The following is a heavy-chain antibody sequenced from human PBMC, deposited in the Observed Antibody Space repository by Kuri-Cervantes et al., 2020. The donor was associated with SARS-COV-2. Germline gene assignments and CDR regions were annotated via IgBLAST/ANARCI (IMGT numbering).Heavy chain of an antibody. Sequence: GSLRLSCTVSGGSISSDSFFWVWLRQPPGKGLEWIGTIYYSGSNDYNPSLKSRVTISVDTSKNQFSLKLTSVTAADTAVYFCVGIWSNYRFDYWGQGTLVTVSS. D-gene: IGHD3-3*01. CDR3: VGIWSNYRFDY. V-gene: IGHV4-39*01. CDR2: IYYSGSN. J-gene: IGHJ4*02. CDR1: GGSISSDSFF.